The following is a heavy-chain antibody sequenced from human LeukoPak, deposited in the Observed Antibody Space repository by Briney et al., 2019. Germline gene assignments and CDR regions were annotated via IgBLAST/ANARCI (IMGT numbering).Heavy chain of an antibody. Sequence: ASVKDSCMASGYTFTDYFMHWVRPAPGQGREWMGWIYPNSGGTKYAQNFQGRVTLTSDTSISTAYMELTRLTSDDMAVYYCARDADRGYHYHDYFGPWGQGTLVTVSS. D-gene: IGHD4-11*01. CDR1: GYTFTDYF. J-gene: IGHJ5*02. CDR2: IYPNSGGT. CDR3: ARDADRGYHYHDYFGP. V-gene: IGHV1-2*02.